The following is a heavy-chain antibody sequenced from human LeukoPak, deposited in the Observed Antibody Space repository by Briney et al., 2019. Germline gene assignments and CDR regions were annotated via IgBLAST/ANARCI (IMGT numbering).Heavy chain of an antibody. CDR1: GGTFSSYA. CDR3: ATHCSGGSCYETAFDI. V-gene: IGHV1-69*04. CDR2: IIPILGIA. J-gene: IGHJ3*02. Sequence: ASVKVSCKASGGTFSSYAISWVRQAPGQGLEWMGRIIPILGIANYAQKFQGRVTITADKSTSTAYMELSSLRSEDTAVYYCATHCSGGSCYETAFDIWGQGTMVTVSS. D-gene: IGHD2-15*01.